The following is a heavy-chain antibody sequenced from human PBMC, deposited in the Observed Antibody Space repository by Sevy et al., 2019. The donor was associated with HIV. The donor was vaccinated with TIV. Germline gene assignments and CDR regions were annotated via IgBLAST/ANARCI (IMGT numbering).Heavy chain of an antibody. CDR3: ARRFSCGGDCYYLDY. J-gene: IGHJ4*02. V-gene: IGHV3-30-3*01. CDR1: GFTFSNYD. CDR2: ISHDGNYK. D-gene: IGHD2-21*02. Sequence: GGSLRLSCAASGFTFSNYDMHWVRQAPGKGLEWVAVISHDGNYKNYADSVKLRFTISRDDFKNTLYLQMSSLRPEDTAVYFCARRFSCGGDCYYLDYWGQGALVTVSS.